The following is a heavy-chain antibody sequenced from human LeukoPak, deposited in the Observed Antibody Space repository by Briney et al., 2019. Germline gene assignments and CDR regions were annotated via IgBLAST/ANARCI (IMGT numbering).Heavy chain of an antibody. D-gene: IGHD3-16*01. CDR2: INPNSGGT. Sequence: ASVKVSCKASGYTFTGYYMHWVRQAPGQGLEWMGWINPNSGGTNYAQKFQGRVTMTRDTSISTAYMELSRLRSDDTAVYYCARDRHRDWGGYHVVHWGQGTLVTVSS. J-gene: IGHJ4*02. CDR1: GYTFTGYY. V-gene: IGHV1-2*02. CDR3: ARDRHRDWGGYHVVH.